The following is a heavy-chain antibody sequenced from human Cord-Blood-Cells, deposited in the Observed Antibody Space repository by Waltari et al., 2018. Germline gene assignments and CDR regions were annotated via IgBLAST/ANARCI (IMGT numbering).Heavy chain of an antibody. D-gene: IGHD4-4*01. CDR1: GGSFSGYH. J-gene: IGHJ4*02. Sequence: QVQLQQWGAGLLKPSETLSLTCAVYGGSFSGYHWSWIRQPPGKGLEWIGEINHSGSTNYHPSLKSRVTISVDTSKNQFSLKLSSVTAADTAVYYCARSKGSGPDYWGQGTLVTVSS. CDR3: ARSKGSGPDY. V-gene: IGHV4-34*01. CDR2: INHSGST.